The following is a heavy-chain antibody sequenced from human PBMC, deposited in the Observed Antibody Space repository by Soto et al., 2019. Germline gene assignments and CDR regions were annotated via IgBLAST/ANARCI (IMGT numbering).Heavy chain of an antibody. CDR2: INPSGGST. D-gene: IGHD3-3*01. Sequence: GASVKVSCKASGYTFTSYYMHWVRQAPGQGLEWMGIINPSGGSTSYAQKFQGRVTMTRDTSTSTVYMELSGLRSEDTAVYYCASTSSILRFFDPWGQGTLVTVSS. J-gene: IGHJ5*02. V-gene: IGHV1-46*01. CDR1: GYTFTSYY. CDR3: ASTSSILRFFDP.